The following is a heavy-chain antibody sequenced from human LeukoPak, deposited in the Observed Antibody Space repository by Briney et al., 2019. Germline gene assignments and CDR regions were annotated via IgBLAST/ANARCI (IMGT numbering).Heavy chain of an antibody. CDR1: GFTFSSYA. CDR3: AREGSGWYRKALDY. J-gene: IGHJ4*02. Sequence: SGGSLRLSCAASGFTFSSYAMHWVRQAPGKGLEWVAVISYDGSNKYYADSVKGRFTISRDNSKNTLYLQMNSLRAEDTAVYYCAREGSGWYRKALDYWGQGTLVTVSS. D-gene: IGHD6-19*01. V-gene: IGHV3-30-3*01. CDR2: ISYDGSNK.